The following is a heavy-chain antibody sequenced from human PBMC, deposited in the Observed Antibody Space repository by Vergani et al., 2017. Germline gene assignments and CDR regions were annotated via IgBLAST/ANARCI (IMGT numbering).Heavy chain of an antibody. Sequence: QVQLQQWGAGLLKPSETLSLTCAVYGGSFSGYYWSWIRQPPGKGLEWIGEINHSGSTNYNPSLKSRVTISVDTSKNQFSLKLSSVTAADTAVYYCARPLRARSRVAAAGGGVGYWGQGTLVTVSS. V-gene: IGHV4-34*01. CDR2: INHSGST. J-gene: IGHJ4*02. D-gene: IGHD6-13*01. CDR3: ARPLRARSRVAAAGGGVGY. CDR1: GGSFSGYY.